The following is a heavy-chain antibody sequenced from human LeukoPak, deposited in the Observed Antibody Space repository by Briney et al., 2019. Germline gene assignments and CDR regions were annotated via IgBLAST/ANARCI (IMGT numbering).Heavy chain of an antibody. CDR1: GGTISSYY. V-gene: IGHV4-4*07. J-gene: IGHJ4*02. CDR3: ARNRGYGDYGEIDY. CDR2: IYTSGST. D-gene: IGHD4-17*01. Sequence: SETLSLTCTVSGGTISSYYWSWIRQPAGKGLEWIGRIYTSGSTNYNPSLKSRVTMSVDTSKNQFSLKLSSVTAADTAVYYCARNRGYGDYGEIDYWGQGTLVTVSS.